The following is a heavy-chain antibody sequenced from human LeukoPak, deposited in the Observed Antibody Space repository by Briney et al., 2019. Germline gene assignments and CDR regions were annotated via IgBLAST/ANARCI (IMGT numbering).Heavy chain of an antibody. CDR1: GYTFTGYY. V-gene: IGHV1-2*02. CDR2: INPNSGGT. CDR3: ARGRGRVAGTVKINDAFDI. D-gene: IGHD6-19*01. J-gene: IGHJ3*02. Sequence: ASVKVSCKASGYTFTGYYMHWVRQAPGQGLEWMGWINPNSGGTNYAQKFQGRVTMTRDTSISTAYMELGRLRSDDTAGYYCARGRGRVAGTVKINDAFDIWGQGTMVTVSS.